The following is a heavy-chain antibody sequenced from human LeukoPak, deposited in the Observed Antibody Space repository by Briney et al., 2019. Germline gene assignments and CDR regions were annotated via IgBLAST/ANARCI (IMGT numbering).Heavy chain of an antibody. Sequence: SETLSLTCVVSGGSVSGYYWGWIRQPPGRGLEWIGYVYYSGSTNYNPSFNSRITISVDTSRNQFSLQLSSVSDADTAVYYCARIHRYCSGGACYVLDNWGQGNLVAVSS. CDR3: ARIHRYCSGGACYVLDN. D-gene: IGHD2-15*01. V-gene: IGHV4-59*02. J-gene: IGHJ4*02. CDR2: VYYSGST. CDR1: GGSVSGYY.